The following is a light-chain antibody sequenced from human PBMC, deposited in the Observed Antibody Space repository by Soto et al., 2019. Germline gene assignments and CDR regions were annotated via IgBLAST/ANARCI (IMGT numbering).Light chain of an antibody. CDR2: AAS. V-gene: IGKV1D-12*01. Sequence: DIQVTQSAASVSASVGDRVTINCLASQVMSSWLAWYQQKPGKAPKLLIFAASTLQSGVPSRFSGSGSRTDFTLTISDLQPEDVATYYCQQADSLPITFGQGTRLEIK. CDR3: QQADSLPIT. CDR1: QVMSSW. J-gene: IGKJ5*01.